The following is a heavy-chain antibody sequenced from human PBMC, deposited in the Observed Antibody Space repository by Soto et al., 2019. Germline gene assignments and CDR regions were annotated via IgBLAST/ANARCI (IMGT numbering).Heavy chain of an antibody. J-gene: IGHJ6*02. D-gene: IGHD3-16*02. CDR1: GFTFSSYA. CDR2: ISGSGGST. V-gene: IGHV3-23*01. Sequence: EVQLLESVGGLVQPGGSLRLSCAASGFTFSSYAMSWVRQAPGKGLEWVSAISGSGGSTYYADSVKGRFTISRDNSKNTLYLQMNSLRAEDTAVYYCAKDQRLGELSSSHYGMDVWGQGTTVTVSS. CDR3: AKDQRLGELSSSHYGMDV.